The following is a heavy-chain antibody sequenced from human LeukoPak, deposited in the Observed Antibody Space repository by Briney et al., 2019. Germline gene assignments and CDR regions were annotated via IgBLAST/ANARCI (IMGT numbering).Heavy chain of an antibody. CDR1: GFTFSSYS. J-gene: IGHJ4*02. CDR3: ARVLSSSWYVYFDY. V-gene: IGHV3-21*01. Sequence: GGSLRLSCAASGFTFSSYSMNWVRQAPGKGLEWVSSISGSSSYIYYADSVKGRFTISRDNAKNSLYLQMNSLRAEDTAVYYCARVLSSSWYVYFDYWGQGTLVTVSS. CDR2: ISGSSSYI. D-gene: IGHD6-13*01.